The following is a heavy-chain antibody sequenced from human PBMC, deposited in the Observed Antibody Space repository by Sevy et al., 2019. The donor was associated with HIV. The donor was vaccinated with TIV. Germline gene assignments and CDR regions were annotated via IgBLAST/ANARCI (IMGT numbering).Heavy chain of an antibody. CDR1: GFTFSSYG. D-gene: IGHD3-22*01. CDR3: ARELSGDYYDSSGYRFFDL. V-gene: IGHV3-33*01. Sequence: GGSLRLSCAASGFTFSSYGMNWVRQAPGKGLEWVAVIWFDGRNQYYSESVKSRFTISRDNAKNTLYLQMNSLRAEDTAVYYCARELSGDYYDSSGYRFFDLWGRGTLVTVSS. CDR2: IWFDGRNQ. J-gene: IGHJ2*01.